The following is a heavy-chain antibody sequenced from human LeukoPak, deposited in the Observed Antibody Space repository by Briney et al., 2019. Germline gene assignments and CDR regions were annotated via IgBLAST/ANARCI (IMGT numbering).Heavy chain of an antibody. Sequence: ASVKVSCKASSYTFTSYGISWLRQAPGQGLEWMGWISAYNGNTNYAQKLQGRVTMTTDTSTSTAYMDLRSLRSDDTAVYYCARGVAVARYGMDVWGQGTTVTVSS. CDR3: ARGVAVARYGMDV. D-gene: IGHD6-19*01. V-gene: IGHV1-18*01. CDR1: SYTFTSYG. CDR2: ISAYNGNT. J-gene: IGHJ6*02.